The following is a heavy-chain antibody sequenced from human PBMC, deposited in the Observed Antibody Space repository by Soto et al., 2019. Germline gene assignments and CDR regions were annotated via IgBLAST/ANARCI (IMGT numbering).Heavy chain of an antibody. J-gene: IGHJ4*02. D-gene: IGHD2-15*01. CDR2: ISYDAKAA. CDR1: GFSFGNYG. V-gene: IGHV3-30*18. Sequence: PGGSLRLSCGASGFSFGNYGMQWVRQAPGKGLEGVALISYDAKAAYYADSVKGRFTISRDNSKKTVSLQMNSLIPEDTALYYCVKTDDCSGWGGDFWGQGTLVTVSS. CDR3: VKTDDCSGWGGDF.